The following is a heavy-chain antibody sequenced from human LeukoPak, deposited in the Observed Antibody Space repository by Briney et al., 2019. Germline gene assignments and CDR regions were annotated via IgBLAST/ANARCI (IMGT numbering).Heavy chain of an antibody. D-gene: IGHD4-11*01. CDR1: GGSCSGYY. J-gene: IGHJ4*02. Sequence: SDTLSLTCAVYGGSCSGYYWSWIRQPPGKGLEWIGEINHSGSTNYNPYLKSRVTISVDTTKTQFSLKLSSVTAADTAVYYCARVVGTVTTDLLDYWGQGTLVTVSS. CDR3: ARVVGTVTTDLLDY. CDR2: INHSGST. V-gene: IGHV4-34*01.